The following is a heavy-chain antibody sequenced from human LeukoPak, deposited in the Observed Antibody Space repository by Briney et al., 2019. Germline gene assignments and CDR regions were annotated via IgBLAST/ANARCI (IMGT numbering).Heavy chain of an antibody. CDR2: ISYDGSNK. D-gene: IGHD6-19*01. CDR3: AKAYSSGWYGPDY. V-gene: IGHV3-30*18. CDR1: GFTFSSYG. J-gene: IGHJ4*02. Sequence: PGGSLRLSCAASGFTFSSYGMHWVRQAPGKGLEWVAVISYDGSNKYYADSVKGRFTISRDNSKNTLYLQMNSLRAEDTAVYYCAKAYSSGWYGPDYWGQGTLVTVSS.